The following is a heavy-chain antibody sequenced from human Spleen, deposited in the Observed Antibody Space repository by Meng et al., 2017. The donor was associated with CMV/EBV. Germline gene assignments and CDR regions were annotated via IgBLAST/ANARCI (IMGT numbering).Heavy chain of an antibody. V-gene: IGHV1-69*05. CDR3: ARSHTNDYGDFGY. Sequence: QASRTTLNSYSIYWVRQAPGQGLECVVGIIPIFGTVNYAQRFQGRVTITTDESTSTAYMELSSLRSDDTAMYYCARSHTNDYGDFGYWGQGTLVTVSS. CDR1: RTTLNSYS. J-gene: IGHJ4*02. D-gene: IGHD4-17*01. CDR2: IIPIFGTV.